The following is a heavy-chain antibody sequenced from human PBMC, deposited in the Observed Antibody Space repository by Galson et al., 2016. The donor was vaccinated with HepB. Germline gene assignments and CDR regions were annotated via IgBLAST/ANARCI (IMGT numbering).Heavy chain of an antibody. V-gene: IGHV1-18*01. J-gene: IGHJ3*02. CDR3: ARDTDYDILTGNYVGAFDI. CDR2: ISTYNGDT. CDR1: GYIFTTYA. D-gene: IGHD3-9*01. Sequence: SVKVSCKASGYIFTTYALSWVRQAPGQGLEWMGWISTYNGDTKYAHKLQGRVTLTTDTATSTAYVELRSLRSDDTAVHYCARDTDYDILTGNYVGAFDIWGQGTMVTVSS.